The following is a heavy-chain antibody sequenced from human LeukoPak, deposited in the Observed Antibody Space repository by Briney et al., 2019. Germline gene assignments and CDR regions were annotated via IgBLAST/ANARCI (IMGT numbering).Heavy chain of an antibody. CDR2: IYSGGST. Sequence: QSGGSLRLSCAASGFSFSDYYMSWVRQAPGKGLEWVSLIYSGGSTDYADSVKGRFTISRDNSKNTLYLQMNSLRANDTAVYYCARYYDSSGYTPGAFDIWGQGTMVTVSS. V-gene: IGHV3-53*01. J-gene: IGHJ3*02. CDR3: ARYYDSSGYTPGAFDI. CDR1: GFSFSDYY. D-gene: IGHD3-22*01.